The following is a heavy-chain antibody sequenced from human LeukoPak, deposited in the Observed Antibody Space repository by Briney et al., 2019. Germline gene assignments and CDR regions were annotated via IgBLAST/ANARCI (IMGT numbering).Heavy chain of an antibody. CDR3: ARGGYSGYFDAFDI. J-gene: IGHJ3*02. D-gene: IGHD5-12*01. V-gene: IGHV4-59*11. CDR2: IYYSGST. CDR1: GASISNHY. Sequence: PSETPSLTCTVSGASISNHYWSWIRQPPGKGLEWIGYIYYSGSTNYNPSLKSRVTISVDTSKNQFSLKLSSVTAADTAVYYCARGGYSGYFDAFDIWGQGTMVTVSS.